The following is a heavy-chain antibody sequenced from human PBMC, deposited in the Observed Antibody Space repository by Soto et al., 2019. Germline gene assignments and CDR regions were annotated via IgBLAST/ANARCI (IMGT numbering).Heavy chain of an antibody. Sequence: SETLSLTGAAYGRSFSGYYWSGIRQPPGKGLEWSGEINHSGSTNYNPSLKSRVTISVDTSKNQFSLKLSSVTAADTAVYYCARFGGYCSSPSCTSPYWGHGTLVTVSS. CDR2: INHSGST. D-gene: IGHD2-2*01. CDR3: ARFGGYCSSPSCTSPY. V-gene: IGHV4-34*01. CDR1: GRSFSGYY. J-gene: IGHJ4*01.